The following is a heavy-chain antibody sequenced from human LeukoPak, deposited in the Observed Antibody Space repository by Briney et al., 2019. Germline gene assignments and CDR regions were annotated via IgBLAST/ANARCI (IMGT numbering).Heavy chain of an antibody. CDR3: ARDFSTSWASFDY. CDR1: GFTVSRHG. D-gene: IGHD6-13*01. CDR2: ISYDGSKK. V-gene: IGHV3-30*03. Sequence: GRSLRLSCAASGFTVSRHGMHWVRQAPGKGLEWMAFISYDGSKKYYADSVKGRFTISRDNSKTTLFLQMDSLRTEDTAVYYCARDFSTSWASFDYWGQGTLVTVSS. J-gene: IGHJ4*02.